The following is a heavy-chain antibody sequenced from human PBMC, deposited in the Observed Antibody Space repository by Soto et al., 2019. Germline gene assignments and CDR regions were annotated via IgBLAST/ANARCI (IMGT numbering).Heavy chain of an antibody. D-gene: IGHD2-2*01. CDR3: VRTSLSPRAFDI. CDR2: IIPIFGTA. Sequence: SVKVSCKASGGTFSSYAISWVRQAPGQGLEWMGGIIPIFGTANYAQKFQGRVTITADESTSTAYMELSSLRSEDTAVYYCVRTSLSPRAFDIWGQGTMVTVSS. J-gene: IGHJ3*02. V-gene: IGHV1-69*13. CDR1: GGTFSSYA.